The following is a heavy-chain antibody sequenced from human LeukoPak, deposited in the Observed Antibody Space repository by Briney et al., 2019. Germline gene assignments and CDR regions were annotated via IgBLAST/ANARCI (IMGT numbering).Heavy chain of an antibody. D-gene: IGHD3-10*01. CDR3: ARLLWFGELIDY. CDR2: IGTVGDT. V-gene: IGHV3-13*01. CDR1: GFTFSRYD. Sequence: GGSLRLSCAASGFTFSRYDMHWVRQPTGKGLEWVSAIGTVGDTYYLDSVKGRFTISRENAKNSLYLQMNSLRAEDTAVYYCARLLWFGELIDYWGQGTLVTVSS. J-gene: IGHJ4*02.